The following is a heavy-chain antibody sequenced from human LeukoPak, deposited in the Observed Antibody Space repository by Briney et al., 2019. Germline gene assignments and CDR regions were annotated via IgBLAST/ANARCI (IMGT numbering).Heavy chain of an antibody. CDR2: IGTAGDT. J-gene: IGHJ4*02. D-gene: IGHD1-14*01. CDR1: GFTFSSYD. V-gene: IGHV3-13*01. Sequence: GGSLRLSCAASGFTFSSYDMHWVRQATGKGLEWVSAIGTAGDTYYPGSVKGRFTISRENAKNSLYLQMNSLRAGDTAVYYCARRKEGGFDYWAREPWSPSPQ. CDR3: ARRKEGGFDY.